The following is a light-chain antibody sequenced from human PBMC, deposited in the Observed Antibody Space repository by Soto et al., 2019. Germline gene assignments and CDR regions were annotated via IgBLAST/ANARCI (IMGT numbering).Light chain of an antibody. J-gene: IGKJ2*01. CDR1: QGISGA. CDR2: AAS. Sequence: AIQLTQSPSSLSASVGDRVTIACRASQGISGALAWYQQIPGKVPKLLIYAASSLESGVPSRFSGSGSGTDFTLTSSSLQPGDCAVYYCQQFYDFPRTFGQGTKLEI. V-gene: IGKV1D-13*01. CDR3: QQFYDFPRT.